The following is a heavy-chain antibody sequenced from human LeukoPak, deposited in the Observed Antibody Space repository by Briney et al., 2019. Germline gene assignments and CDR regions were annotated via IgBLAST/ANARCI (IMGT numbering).Heavy chain of an antibody. V-gene: IGHV3-23*01. CDR3: VKGGWFDY. J-gene: IGHJ4*02. CDR2: VSGSGGST. CDR1: GFTFNNYA. D-gene: IGHD6-19*01. Sequence: GGSLRLPCAASGFTFNNYAMSWVRQAPGKGLEWVSAVSGSGGSTYYADSVKGRFTISRDNSKNTLYLQINTLRAEDTAVYYCVKGGWFDYWGQGTLVTVPS.